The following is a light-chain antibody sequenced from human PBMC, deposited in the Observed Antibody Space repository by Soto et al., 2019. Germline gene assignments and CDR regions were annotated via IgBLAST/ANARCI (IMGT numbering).Light chain of an antibody. CDR1: QSISSW. CDR2: DAS. V-gene: IGKV1-5*01. Sequence: DIQMTQSPSSLSASVGDRVTITCRASQSISSWLAWYQQKPGKAPKLLIYDASSLKSGVPSRFSGSASGTEFTLTISSLQPDDFATYYCQQYNRWPLSFGGGTKVDIK. CDR3: QQYNRWPLS. J-gene: IGKJ4*01.